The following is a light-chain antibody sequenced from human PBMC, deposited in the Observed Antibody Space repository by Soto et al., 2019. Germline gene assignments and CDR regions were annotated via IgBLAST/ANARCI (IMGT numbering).Light chain of an antibody. V-gene: IGLV3-21*02. CDR1: NIGSKS. CDR2: SDR. CDR3: QVWDSTSDHPYV. Sequence: SYELTQPPSVSVAPGQTARITCGGNNIGSKSVNWYQHKPGQAPVLVVYSDRDRASGIPARFSGSNSGNSATLTISRVEGGDEADYYCQVWDSTSDHPYVFGTGTKVTVL. J-gene: IGLJ1*01.